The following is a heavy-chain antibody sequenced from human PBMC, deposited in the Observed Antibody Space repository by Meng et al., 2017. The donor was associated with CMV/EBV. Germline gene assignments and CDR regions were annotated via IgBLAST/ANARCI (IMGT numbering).Heavy chain of an antibody. CDR3: AGESRGVNLEGSYAFWSGGYGMDV. CDR1: GFTFSSYA. V-gene: IGHV3-30-3*01. Sequence: GESLKISFAAPGFTFSSYAMHWVRQTPGKGLEWVAVLSYDGSNKYYAGPVKGRFTISRDNSKNTLYLQMNSLRAEDTAVYCCAGESRGVNLEGSYAFWSGGYGMDVWGQGTTVTVSS. J-gene: IGHJ6*02. D-gene: IGHD3-3*01. CDR2: LSYDGSNK.